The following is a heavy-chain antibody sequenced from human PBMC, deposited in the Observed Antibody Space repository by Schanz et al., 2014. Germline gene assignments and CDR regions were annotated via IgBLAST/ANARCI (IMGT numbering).Heavy chain of an antibody. CDR3: ARDLISSGWYG. CDR1: GFTVSKNY. V-gene: IGHV3-11*05. J-gene: IGHJ4*02. Sequence: VQLVESGGGLVQPGGSLRLSCAASGFTVSKNYMSWVRQAPGKGLEWVSYISSSGSYTNYADSVKGRFTTSRDNGKKSMYLQMNSLRAEDTAVYYCARDLISSGWYGWGQGTLVTVSS. CDR2: ISSSGSYT. D-gene: IGHD6-19*01.